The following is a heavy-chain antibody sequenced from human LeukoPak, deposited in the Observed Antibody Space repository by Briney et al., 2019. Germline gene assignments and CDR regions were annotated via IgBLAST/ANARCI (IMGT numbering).Heavy chain of an antibody. V-gene: IGHV3-7*01. CDR2: INQDGSEI. J-gene: IGHJ2*01. Sequence: PGGSLRLSCAASGFTFSNYWMSWVRHAPGKGLEWLANINQDGSEIYYVDSVKGRFTISRDNGKNSLYLQINSLRADDTAVYYCARDQGSMIVVQTTNWFFDLWGRGTLVTVSS. D-gene: IGHD3-22*01. CDR1: GFTFSNYW. CDR3: ARDQGSMIVVQTTNWFFDL.